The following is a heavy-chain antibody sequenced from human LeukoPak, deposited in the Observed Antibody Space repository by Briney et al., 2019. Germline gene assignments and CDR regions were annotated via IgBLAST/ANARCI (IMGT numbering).Heavy chain of an antibody. J-gene: IGHJ4*02. D-gene: IGHD1-26*01. CDR3: ARALRWGIVGATTYFDY. V-gene: IGHV1-2*02. CDR1: GYTFTGYY. CDR2: INPNSGGT. Sequence: ASVKVSCKASGYTFTGYYMHWVRQAPGQGLEWMGWINPNSGGTNYAQKFQGRVTMTRDTSISTAYMELSRLRSDDTAVYYCARALRWGIVGATTYFDYWGQGTLVTVSS.